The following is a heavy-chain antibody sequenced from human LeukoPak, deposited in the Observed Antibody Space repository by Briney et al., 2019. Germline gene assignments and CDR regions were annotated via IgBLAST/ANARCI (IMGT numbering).Heavy chain of an antibody. CDR1: GYTFTGSY. CDR3: ARGYYIAAAGRIDWFDP. D-gene: IGHD6-13*01. V-gene: IGHV1-2*02. CDR2: IAINSGGT. Sequence: GASVKFSCKASGYTFTGSYMHWARQAPGQGLKWMGWIAINSGGTNYAQKFEGRVTMTRDTSISTAYMELSRLKSDDTAVEYCARGYYIAAAGRIDWFDPWGQGTLVTVSS. J-gene: IGHJ5*02.